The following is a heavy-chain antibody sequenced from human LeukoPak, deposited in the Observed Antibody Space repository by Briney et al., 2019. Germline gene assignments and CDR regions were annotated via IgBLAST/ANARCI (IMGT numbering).Heavy chain of an antibody. J-gene: IGHJ3*01. D-gene: IGHD2-15*01. CDR2: INAGGGST. Sequence: PGGSLRPSCVVSGFTFSSYAMSWVRQAPGKGLEWVSAINAGGGSTYYGDSVKGRFIISRDNSKNTLYLQISSLRAEDTAVYYCARACSSGGCYLSAFDLWGQGTMVTVSS. V-gene: IGHV3-23*01. CDR3: ARACSSGGCYLSAFDL. CDR1: GFTFSSYA.